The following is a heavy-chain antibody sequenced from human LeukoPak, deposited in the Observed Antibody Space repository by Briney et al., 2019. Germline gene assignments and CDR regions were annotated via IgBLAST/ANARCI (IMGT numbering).Heavy chain of an antibody. CDR2: INAGNGNT. D-gene: IGHD6-13*01. CDR3: ARDRARTGSSWPSGV. V-gene: IGHV1-3*01. Sequence: ASVKVSCKASGYTFTSYAMHWVRQAPGQRLEWMGWINAGNGNTKYSQKFQGRVTITRDTSASTAYMELSSLRSEDTAVYYCARDRARTGSSWPSGVWGQGTTVTVSS. CDR1: GYTFTSYA. J-gene: IGHJ6*02.